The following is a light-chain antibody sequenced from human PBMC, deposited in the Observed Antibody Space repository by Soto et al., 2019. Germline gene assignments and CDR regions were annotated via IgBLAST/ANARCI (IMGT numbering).Light chain of an antibody. J-gene: IGKJ3*01. Sequence: EIVLTQSPGTMSLSPGERATLSCRASQTVSSSQLAWYYQKPGQAPRLLIYGASSMASGIPDRFSGSGSGTDFTLTITRVEAEDFAVHYCQQYGGSPPFTFGHGTKVDRK. CDR2: GAS. V-gene: IGKV3-20*01. CDR1: QTVSSSQ. CDR3: QQYGGSPPFT.